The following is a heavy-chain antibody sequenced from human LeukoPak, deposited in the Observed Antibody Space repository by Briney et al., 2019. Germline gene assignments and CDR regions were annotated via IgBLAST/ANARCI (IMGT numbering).Heavy chain of an antibody. Sequence: SETLSLTCTVSDASISGYYWSWIRQPPGKGLEWIGSIHFSGSTNYNPSLRSRVTISVDTSKNQFSLKLSSVTAADTAVYYCARDQKWGYDYVWGSYRYTDHYWFDPWGQGTLVTVSS. V-gene: IGHV4-59*01. CDR1: DASISGYY. J-gene: IGHJ5*02. CDR3: ARDQKWGYDYVWGSYRYTDHYWFDP. D-gene: IGHD3-16*02. CDR2: IHFSGST.